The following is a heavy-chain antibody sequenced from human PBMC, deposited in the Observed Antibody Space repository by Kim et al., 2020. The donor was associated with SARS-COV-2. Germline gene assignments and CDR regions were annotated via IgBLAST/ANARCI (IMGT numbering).Heavy chain of an antibody. J-gene: IGHJ4*02. CDR2: FVVDSGKT. D-gene: IGHD3-22*01. CDR3: AAARPRALVDSTCYLDY. Sequence: SVKVSCKASGFTFTSSAVQWVRQARGQGLEWMGGFVVDSGKTNYAQKFQGRVTMTKDTSTSTAYMELSSLRSEDTAVYYCAAARPRALVDSTCYLDYWGQGTLVTVSS. CDR1: GFTFTSSA. V-gene: IGHV1-58*01.